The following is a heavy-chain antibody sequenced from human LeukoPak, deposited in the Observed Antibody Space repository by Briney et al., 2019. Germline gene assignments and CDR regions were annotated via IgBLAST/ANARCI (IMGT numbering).Heavy chain of an antibody. D-gene: IGHD2-15*01. V-gene: IGHV1-69*13. CDR3: AGGVVVAARSVDYYFDY. CDR1: GGTFSSYA. Sequence: SVKVSCKASGGTFSSYAISWVRQAPGQGLEWMGGIIPIFGTANYAQKFQGRVTITADESTSTAYMELSSLRSEDTAVYYCAGGVVVAARSVDYYFDYWGQGTLVTVSS. CDR2: IIPIFGTA. J-gene: IGHJ4*02.